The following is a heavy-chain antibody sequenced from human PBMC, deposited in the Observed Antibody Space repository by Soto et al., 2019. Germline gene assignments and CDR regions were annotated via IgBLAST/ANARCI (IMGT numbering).Heavy chain of an antibody. Sequence: QVQLVESGGGEVQPGRSLRLSCVASGFTFSGYGMHWVRQAPGKGLEWVAIIRYDGSNIYYADSVRGRFAISRDNSKNTLFLQMDSLGAEDKAVYYCARDGVGATAFGWYLDYWGQGALVTVSS. D-gene: IGHD2-15*01. CDR2: IRYDGSNI. CDR3: ARDGVGATAFGWYLDY. V-gene: IGHV3-33*01. CDR1: GFTFSGYG. J-gene: IGHJ4*02.